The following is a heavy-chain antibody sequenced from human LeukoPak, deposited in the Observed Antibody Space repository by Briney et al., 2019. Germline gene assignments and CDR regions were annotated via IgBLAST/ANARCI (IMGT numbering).Heavy chain of an antibody. J-gene: IGHJ4*02. D-gene: IGHD4-23*01. CDR3: ARHDYGGDNFDY. Sequence: ASVKVSCKASGYTFTGYYMYWMRQAPGQGLEWMGWINPNGGATNYAQKFQGRVTMTRDTSISTAYMELSRLRSDDTALYYCARHDYGGDNFDYWGQGTLVTVSS. V-gene: IGHV1-2*02. CDR2: INPNGGAT. CDR1: GYTFTGYY.